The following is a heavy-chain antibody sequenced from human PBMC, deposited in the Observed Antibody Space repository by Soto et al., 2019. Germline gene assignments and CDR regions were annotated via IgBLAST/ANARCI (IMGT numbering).Heavy chain of an antibody. CDR3: ARDLMPNDRGLGDLAY. CDR2: ITSKTGDQ. CDR1: GFTFNKYS. V-gene: IGHV3-21*06. J-gene: IGHJ4*02. Sequence: LRLSCAASGFTFNKYSMNWVRQAPGKGLEWVSSITSKTGDQYYADSVKGRFIISRDNTKNSLSLQVTSLRDEGTAVYYCARDLMPNDRGLGDLAYWGQGTLVTVSS. D-gene: IGHD3-22*01.